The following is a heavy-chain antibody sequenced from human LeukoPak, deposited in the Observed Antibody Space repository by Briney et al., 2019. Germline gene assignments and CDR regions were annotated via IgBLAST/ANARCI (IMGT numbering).Heavy chain of an antibody. CDR3: AKFLRVWGSYRHNYFDY. J-gene: IGHJ4*02. CDR2: INQDGSKK. Sequence: TGGSLRLSCAASGFTFGSYWMSWVRQSPVKGLEWVANINQDGSKKEFVDSVKGRFTISRDNSKNTLYLQMNSLRAEDTAVYYCAKFLRVWGSYRHNYFDYWGQGTLVTVSS. V-gene: IGHV3-7*03. CDR1: GFTFGSYW. D-gene: IGHD3-16*02.